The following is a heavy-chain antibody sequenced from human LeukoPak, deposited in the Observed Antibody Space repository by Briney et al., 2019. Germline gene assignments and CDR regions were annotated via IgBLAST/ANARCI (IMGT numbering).Heavy chain of an antibody. CDR1: GFTVSSNY. Sequence: GGSLRLSCAASGFTVSSNYMSWVRQAPGKGLEWVSVIYSGGSTYYADSVKGRFSISRDNSKNTLYPQMNSLRAEDTAVYYCARDLNSYDSSASGHWGQGTLVTVSS. D-gene: IGHD3-22*01. CDR2: IYSGGST. V-gene: IGHV3-53*01. CDR3: ARDLNSYDSSASGH. J-gene: IGHJ4*02.